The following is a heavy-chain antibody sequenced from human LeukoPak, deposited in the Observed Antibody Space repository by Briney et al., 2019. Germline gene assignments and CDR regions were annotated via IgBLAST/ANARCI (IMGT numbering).Heavy chain of an antibody. CDR1: GFTFSNYW. V-gene: IGHV3-7*01. Sequence: GGSLRLSCAASGFTFSNYWMSWVRQAPGKGLEWVANINQDGSEKYYVDSVKGRFTISRDNAKNSVYLQMNSLRAEDTAVYYCAELGITMIGGVWGKGTTVTISS. CDR2: INQDGSEK. CDR3: AELGITMIGGV. J-gene: IGHJ6*04. D-gene: IGHD3-10*02.